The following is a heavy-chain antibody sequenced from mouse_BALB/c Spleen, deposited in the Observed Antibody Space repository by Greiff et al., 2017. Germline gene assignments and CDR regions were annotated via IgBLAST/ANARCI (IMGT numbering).Heavy chain of an antibody. CDR2: ISDGGSYT. V-gene: IGHV5-4*02. CDR3: ARDGQYYGSIPRMDY. D-gene: IGHD1-1*01. J-gene: IGHJ4*01. CDR1: GFTFSDYY. Sequence: DVKLVESGGGLVKPGGSLKLSCAASGFTFSDYYMYWVRQTPEKRLEWVATISDGGSYTYYPDSVKGRFTISRDNAKNNLYLQMSSLKSEDTAMYYCARDGQYYGSIPRMDYGGQGTSVTVSS.